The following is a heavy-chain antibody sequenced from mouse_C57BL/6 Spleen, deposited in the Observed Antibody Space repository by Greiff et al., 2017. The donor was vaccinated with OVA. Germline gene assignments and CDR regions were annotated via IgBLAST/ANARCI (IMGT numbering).Heavy chain of an antibody. CDR1: GYAFSSSW. V-gene: IGHV1-82*01. J-gene: IGHJ3*01. CDR3: ARETHDLFAY. CDR2: IYPGDGDT. Sequence: QVQLQQSGPELVKPGASVKISCKASGYAFSSSWMNWVKQRPGKGLEWIGRIYPGDGDTNYNGKFKGKATLTADKSSSTAYMQLSSLTSEDSAVYFCARETHDLFAYWGQGTLVTVSA.